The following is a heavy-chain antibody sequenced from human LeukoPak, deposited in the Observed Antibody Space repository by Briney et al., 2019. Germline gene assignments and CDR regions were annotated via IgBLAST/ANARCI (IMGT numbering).Heavy chain of an antibody. V-gene: IGHV3-23*01. CDR3: AKGAELDL. CDR1: GFTFTNYV. D-gene: IGHD1-7*01. Sequence: GGSLRLSSATSGFTFTNYVMNWGRQAPGKGLEWVSAVTGPGDTTYYADSVKGRFFMSREDSKTTVYLQMNSLRAEDTAIYYCAKGAELDLWVRGTLVTVSS. CDR2: VTGPGDTT. J-gene: IGHJ5*02.